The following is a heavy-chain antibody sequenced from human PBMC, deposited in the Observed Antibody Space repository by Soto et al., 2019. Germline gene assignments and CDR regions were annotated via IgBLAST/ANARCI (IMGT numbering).Heavy chain of an antibody. CDR3: AKGGRQWLVTSDFNY. CDR2: VSHDGRNT. Sequence: VQLVESGGGVVQPGRSLRLSCAASGFTFSDYAMHWVRQAPGKGLEWVAVVSHDGRNTHYADSMKGRFTISRDSSKNMVSLEMTSLRAEDTAVYYCAKGGRQWLVTSDFNYWGQGALVTVSS. CDR1: GFTFSDYA. V-gene: IGHV3-30*18. D-gene: IGHD6-19*01. J-gene: IGHJ4*02.